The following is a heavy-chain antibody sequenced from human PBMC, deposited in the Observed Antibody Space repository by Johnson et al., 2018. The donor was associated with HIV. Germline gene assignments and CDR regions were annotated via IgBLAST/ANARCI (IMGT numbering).Heavy chain of an antibody. V-gene: IGHV3-9*01. CDR3: AKDVEYSYCWGPQVTELGDAFDI. J-gene: IGHJ3*02. CDR1: GFTFDDYA. CDR2: ISWNSGSI. Sequence: VQLVESGGGLVQPGRSLRLSCAASGFTFDDYAMHWVRQAPGKGLEWVSGISWNSGSIGYAGSVKGRFTISRDNAKNSLYLQMNSLRAEEPALYYCAKDVEYSYCWGPQVTELGDAFDIWCQGTLVTVSS. D-gene: IGHD5-18*01.